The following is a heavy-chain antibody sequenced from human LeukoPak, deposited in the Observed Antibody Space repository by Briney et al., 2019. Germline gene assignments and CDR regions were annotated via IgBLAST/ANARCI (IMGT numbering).Heavy chain of an antibody. J-gene: IGHJ6*02. CDR1: GFTVSSNY. CDR3: ATRGAPGYYYGMDV. CDR2: ISTSGTT. V-gene: IGHV3-66*01. Sequence: GGSLRLSCAAFGFTVSSNYMSWVRQAPGKGLEWVSIISTSGTTSYADSVKGRFTISRDNSRNTLCLQMNSLRAEDTAVYYCATRGAPGYYYGMDVWGQGTTVTVSS. D-gene: IGHD1-26*01.